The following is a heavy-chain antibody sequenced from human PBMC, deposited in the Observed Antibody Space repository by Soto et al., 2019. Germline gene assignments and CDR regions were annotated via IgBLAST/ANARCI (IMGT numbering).Heavy chain of an antibody. CDR1: GFIFADYS. Sequence: GGSLILSCTPSGFIFADYSIIWFRQAPGKGLECVGFITSRRYGGTAEYAASVKGRSTISRDDSKSIAYLQMNSLKTEDTAVYYCARLGDYYQAFDYWGHGALVTVSS. J-gene: IGHJ4*01. CDR2: ITSRRYGGTA. D-gene: IGHD3-22*01. V-gene: IGHV3-49*03. CDR3: ARLGDYYQAFDY.